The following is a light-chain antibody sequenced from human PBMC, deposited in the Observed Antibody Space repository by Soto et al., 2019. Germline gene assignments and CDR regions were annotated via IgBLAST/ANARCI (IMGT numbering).Light chain of an antibody. V-gene: IGKV1-33*01. CDR1: HYITNH. CDR2: DAT. CDR3: QLYDSVSPIT. J-gene: IGKJ5*01. Sequence: DIRMTQSPSSLSASVGDRVTITCQASHYITNHLNWYQQKPGKAPELLIYDATNLETGVPSRFSGSGSGTDFTFTISSLQPEHIATYYCQLYDSVSPITFDQGTRLEI.